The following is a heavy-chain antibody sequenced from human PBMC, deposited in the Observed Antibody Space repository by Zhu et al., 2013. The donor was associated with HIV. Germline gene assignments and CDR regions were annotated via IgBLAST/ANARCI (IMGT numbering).Heavy chain of an antibody. CDR2: IIPIFGTA. D-gene: IGHD5-12*01. Sequence: QVQLVQSGAEVKKPGSSVKVSCKASGGTFSSYAISWVRQAPGQRLEWMGWIIPIFGTANYAQKFQGRVTITADKSTSTAYMELSSLRSEDTAVYYCARDAVPSLYDYPNYYYYGMDVWDQGP. J-gene: IGHJ6*02. CDR3: ARDAVPSLYDYPNYYYYGMDV. V-gene: IGHV1-69*06. CDR1: GGTFSSYA.